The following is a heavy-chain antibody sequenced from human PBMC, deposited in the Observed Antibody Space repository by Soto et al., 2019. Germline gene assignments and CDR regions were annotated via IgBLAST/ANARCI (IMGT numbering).Heavy chain of an antibody. CDR1: GFTFSSYW. CDR3: ARVLRHSSGPPKY. Sequence: EVQLVESGGGLVQPGGSLRLSCAASGFTFSSYWMSWVRQAPGKGLEWVANIKQDGSEKYYVDSVKGRFTISRDNAKNSLYLQMNSLRAEDTAVYYCARVLRHSSGPPKYWGQGTLVTVSS. D-gene: IGHD6-19*01. J-gene: IGHJ4*02. V-gene: IGHV3-7*03. CDR2: IKQDGSEK.